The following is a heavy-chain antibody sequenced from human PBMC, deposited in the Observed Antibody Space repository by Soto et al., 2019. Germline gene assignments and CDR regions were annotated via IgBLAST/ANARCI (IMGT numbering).Heavy chain of an antibody. D-gene: IGHD4-17*01. CDR1: GFSLSTYNLV. J-gene: IGHJ4*02. V-gene: IGHV2-5*02. CDR3: AHAGDYDLLTFDH. Sequence: QITLKESGPTLVRPAQTLTLTCDFSGFSLSTYNLVVPWIRQPPGKALEWLALIYWVDDKRYSPSLKDRLAISKDTSSNQVVLTITNMDPGDTATYFCAHAGDYDLLTFDHWGPGTLVTVSS. CDR2: IYWVDDK.